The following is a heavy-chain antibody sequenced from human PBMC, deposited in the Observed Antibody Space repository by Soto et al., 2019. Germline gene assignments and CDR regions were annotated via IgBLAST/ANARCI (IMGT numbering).Heavy chain of an antibody. V-gene: IGHV4-39*01. J-gene: IGHJ4*02. D-gene: IGHD2-15*01. Sequence: SETLSLTCTVSGGSIYRSGYYWGWIRQPPGRGLEWIGNIDYNGVTYSNPSLKSRVTISRDTSKNQFSLKLTSVTAADTALYYGGKVLVGATGHTDSDSWGPGTLVTVSS. CDR3: GKVLVGATGHTDSDS. CDR1: GGSIYRSGYY. CDR2: IDYNGVT.